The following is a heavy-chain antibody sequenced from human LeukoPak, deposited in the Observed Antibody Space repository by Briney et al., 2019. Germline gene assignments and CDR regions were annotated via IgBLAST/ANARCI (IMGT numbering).Heavy chain of an antibody. D-gene: IGHD1-7*01. CDR3: ARDTVTGTTRGGSGVSSY. Sequence: RASVKVSCKASGYTFTGYYMHWVRQAPGQGLEWMGWINPNSGGTNYAQKFQGRVTMTRDTSIGTAYMELSSLRSDDTAVYYCARDTVTGTTRGGSGVSSYWGQGTLVTVSS. V-gene: IGHV1-2*02. CDR1: GYTFTGYY. CDR2: INPNSGGT. J-gene: IGHJ4*02.